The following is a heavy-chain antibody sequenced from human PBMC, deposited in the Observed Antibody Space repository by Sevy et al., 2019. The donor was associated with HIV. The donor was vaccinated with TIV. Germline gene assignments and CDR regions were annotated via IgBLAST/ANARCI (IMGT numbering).Heavy chain of an antibody. J-gene: IGHJ4*02. D-gene: IGHD3-22*01. CDR1: GYSFTSHW. CDR3: ATSRSGFFDSSGYYIY. Sequence: GESLKISCQGSGYSFTSHWIGWVRHMPGKGLEWMGIIYPEDSETRYSPSFQGQVTFSADKSISTAYLQWSSLKASDTAMYYCATSRSGFFDSSGYYIYWGQRTLVTVSS. V-gene: IGHV5-51*01. CDR2: IYPEDSET.